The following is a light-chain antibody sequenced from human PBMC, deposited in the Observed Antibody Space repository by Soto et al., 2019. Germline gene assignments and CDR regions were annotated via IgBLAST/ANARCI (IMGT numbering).Light chain of an antibody. CDR1: QSISSY. CDR2: AAS. CDR3: QESTVTPYT. Sequence: DLQMTQSPSSLSASVGDRVTITCRASQSISSYLNWYPQKPGKTPPLLIYAASSIQSRVPSRFTGSGSGTDFTLPSSSLQPEDFATYYCQESTVTPYTFGQGTKLEIK. J-gene: IGKJ2*01. V-gene: IGKV1-39*01.